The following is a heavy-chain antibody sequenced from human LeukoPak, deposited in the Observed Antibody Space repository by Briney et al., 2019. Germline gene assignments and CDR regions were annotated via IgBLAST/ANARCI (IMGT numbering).Heavy chain of an antibody. CDR1: GFTFSSYW. CDR3: ARVYNSGVFWSGYYFDY. V-gene: IGHV3-7*01. Sequence: PGGSLRLSCAASGFTFSSYWMSWVRQAPGKGLEWVANIKQDGSEKYYVDSVKGRFTISRDNAKNSLYLQMNSLRAEDTAVYYCARVYNSGVFWSGYYFDYWGQGTLVTVSS. CDR2: IKQDGSEK. J-gene: IGHJ4*02. D-gene: IGHD3-3*01.